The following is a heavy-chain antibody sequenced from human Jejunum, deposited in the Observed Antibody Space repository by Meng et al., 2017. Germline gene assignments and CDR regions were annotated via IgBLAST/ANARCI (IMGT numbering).Heavy chain of an antibody. D-gene: IGHD6-19*01. Sequence: GESLKIPCAASGFTFRSYEMNWVRQAPGKRLEWVPYISTSATVIDYADSVKGRFTISRDNAQNSLFLQMNSLRDEDTAVYFCARDKGSGSSDEESGFDHWGQGTLVTVSS. CDR1: GFTFRSYE. CDR2: ISTSATVI. V-gene: IGHV3-48*03. CDR3: ARDKGSGSSDEESGFDH. J-gene: IGHJ4*02.